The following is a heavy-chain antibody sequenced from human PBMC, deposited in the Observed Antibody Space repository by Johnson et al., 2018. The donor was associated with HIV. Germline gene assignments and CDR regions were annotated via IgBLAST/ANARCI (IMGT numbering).Heavy chain of an antibody. D-gene: IGHD1-1*01. V-gene: IGHV3-9*01. CDR1: GFTFSNYA. CDR3: ARDLGPNGRGAFDM. CDR2: ISWNSDNI. J-gene: IGHJ3*02. Sequence: LVESGGGVVQPGRSLRLSCAASGFTFSNYAVHWVRQAPGKGLEWVSGISWNSDNIAYADSVRGRFTIARDNAKNSLYLQMSSLRAEDTALYYCARDLGPNGRGAFDMWGRGTMVTVSS.